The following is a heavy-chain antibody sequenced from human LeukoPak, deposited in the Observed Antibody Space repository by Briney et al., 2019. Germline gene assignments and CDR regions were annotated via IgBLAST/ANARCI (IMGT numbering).Heavy chain of an antibody. Sequence: TPSETLSLTCTVSGGSISSSSYYWGWIRQPPGKGLEWIGSIYYSGSTYYNPSLKSRVTISVDTSKNQFSLKLSSVTAADTAVYYCAKDGLGIWSRGYFDYWGQGTLVTVSS. D-gene: IGHD7-27*01. CDR3: AKDGLGIWSRGYFDY. V-gene: IGHV4-39*07. J-gene: IGHJ4*02. CDR1: GGSISSSSYY. CDR2: IYYSGST.